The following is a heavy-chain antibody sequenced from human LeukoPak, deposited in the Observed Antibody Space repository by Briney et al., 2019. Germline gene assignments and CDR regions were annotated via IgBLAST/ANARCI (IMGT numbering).Heavy chain of an antibody. D-gene: IGHD3-10*01. CDR2: INPNSGGT. CDR3: ARDNYGSGEANWFDP. Sequence: ASVKVSCKASGYTFTGYYMHWVRQAPGQGLEWMGWINPNSGGTNYAQKFQGWVTMTRDTFISTAYMELSRLRSDDTAVYYCARDNYGSGEANWFDPWGQGTLVTVSS. V-gene: IGHV1-2*04. CDR1: GYTFTGYY. J-gene: IGHJ5*02.